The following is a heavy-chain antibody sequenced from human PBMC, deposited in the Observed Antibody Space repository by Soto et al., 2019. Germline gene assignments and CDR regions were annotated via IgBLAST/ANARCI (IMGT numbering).Heavy chain of an antibody. CDR1: GFPFSNHA. V-gene: IGHV3-23*01. D-gene: IGHD2-15*01. CDR2: ISDGGDLI. Sequence: GGSLRLSCAASGFPFSNHAMSWVRQAPGKGLEWVSGISDGGDLIYYADSVKGRFSMSRDNSENMLYLQMTNLRAEDTAIYFCAKRQGTGLAAKNFDFWGQGTLVTVSS. CDR3: AKRQGTGLAAKNFDF. J-gene: IGHJ4*02.